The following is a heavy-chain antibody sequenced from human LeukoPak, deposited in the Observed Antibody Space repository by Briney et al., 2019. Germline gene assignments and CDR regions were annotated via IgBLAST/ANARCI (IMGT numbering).Heavy chain of an antibody. D-gene: IGHD3-16*01. Sequence: SENLSLTCTVSGGSISSSSYYWGWIRQPPGKGLEWIGSIYYSGSTYYNPSLKSRVTISVDTSKNQFSLKLSSVTAADTAVYYCARSTAVAIGGFDYWGQGTLVTVSS. CDR3: ARSTAVAIGGFDY. J-gene: IGHJ4*02. CDR2: IYYSGST. CDR1: GGSISSSSYY. V-gene: IGHV4-39*07.